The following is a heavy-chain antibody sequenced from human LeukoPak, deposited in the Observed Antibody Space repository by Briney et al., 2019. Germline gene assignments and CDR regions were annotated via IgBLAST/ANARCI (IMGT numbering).Heavy chain of an antibody. CDR1: GFTFGSYA. Sequence: GGSLRLSCAASGFTFGSYAMHWVRQAPGKGLEWVAVISYDGSNKYYADSVKGRFTISRDNSKNTLYVQMKSLRAEDTAVYYCAKDFVVVPGNVNYFDYWGQGTLVTVSS. J-gene: IGHJ4*02. CDR3: AKDFVVVPGNVNYFDY. D-gene: IGHD2-21*02. V-gene: IGHV3-30*04. CDR2: ISYDGSNK.